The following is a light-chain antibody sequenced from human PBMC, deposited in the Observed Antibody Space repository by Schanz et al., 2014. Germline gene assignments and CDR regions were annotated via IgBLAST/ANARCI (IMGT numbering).Light chain of an antibody. CDR3: QSYDSRLSAWV. Sequence: QSVLTQPPSASGTPGQRVTISCSGSTSNIGKYPVNWYQHLPGTAPKLLIYSSRERPSGVPARFSGSKSGTSASLAISGLQSEDEADYYCQSYDSRLSAWVFGGGTKLTVL. J-gene: IGLJ3*02. CDR2: SSR. V-gene: IGLV1-44*01. CDR1: TSNIGKYP.